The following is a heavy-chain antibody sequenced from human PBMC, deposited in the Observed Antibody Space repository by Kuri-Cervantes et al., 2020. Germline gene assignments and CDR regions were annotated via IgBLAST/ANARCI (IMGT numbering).Heavy chain of an antibody. Sequence: LSLTCAASGFIYSNAYMSWVRQAPGKGLEWVAVIWYDGSNKYYADSVKGRFTISRDNSKNTLYLQMNSLRAEDTAVYYCARGHYGLDVWGQGTTVTVSS. V-gene: IGHV3-33*08. J-gene: IGHJ6*02. CDR2: IWYDGSNK. CDR3: ARGHYGLDV. CDR1: GFIYSNAY.